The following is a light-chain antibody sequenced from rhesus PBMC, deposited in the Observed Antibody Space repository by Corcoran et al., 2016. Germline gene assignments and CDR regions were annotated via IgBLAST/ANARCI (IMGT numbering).Light chain of an antibody. CDR3: QQYSSRPPT. J-gene: IGKJ1*01. V-gene: IGKV1-22*01. Sequence: DIQMTQSPSSLSASVGDTVTITCRASQAISSWLAWYQQKPGNAPNLLIYKASRLQCGVPSRFSGSGSGTDFTLTISSLQSEDFATYYCQQYSSRPPTFGQGTKVEMK. CDR2: KAS. CDR1: QAISSW.